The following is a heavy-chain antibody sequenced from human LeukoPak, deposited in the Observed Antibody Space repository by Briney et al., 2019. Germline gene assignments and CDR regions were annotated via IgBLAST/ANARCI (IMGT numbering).Heavy chain of an antibody. D-gene: IGHD1-14*01. CDR1: GFTFTFSSYG. Sequence: GRSLRPSCAASGFTFTFSSYGMHWVRQAPGKGLEWVALIWYDGSNKYYADSVKGRFTISRDNSKNTLYLQMNSLTAEDTAAYYCARDRIYYSDYWGQGTLVTVSS. J-gene: IGHJ4*02. V-gene: IGHV3-33*08. CDR3: ARDRIYYSDY. CDR2: IWYDGSNK.